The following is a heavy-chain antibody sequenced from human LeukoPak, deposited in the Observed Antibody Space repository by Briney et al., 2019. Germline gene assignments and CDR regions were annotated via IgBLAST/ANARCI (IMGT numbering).Heavy chain of an antibody. J-gene: IGHJ4*02. CDR3: ARISGWSRYYFDY. CDR1: GYSFTSYW. CDR2: IYPGDSDT. V-gene: IGHV5-51*01. Sequence: PGESLKISCKGSGYSFTSYWIGWVRQMPGKGLGWMGIIYPGDSDTRYSPSFQGQVTISADKSISTAYLQWSSLKASDTAMYYCARISGWSRYYFDYWGQGTLVTVSS. D-gene: IGHD6-19*01.